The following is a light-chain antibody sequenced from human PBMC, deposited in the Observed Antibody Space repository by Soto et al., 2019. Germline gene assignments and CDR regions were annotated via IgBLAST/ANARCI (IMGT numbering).Light chain of an antibody. CDR2: GAS. CDR1: QSVSSN. J-gene: IGKJ1*01. CDR3: QQYGSSRT. Sequence: EIVLTQSPSILSVSPWERATRSCRVSQSVSSNLAWYQQKPGQAPRLLIYGASSRASGIPDRFSGSGSGTDFTLTISRLEPEDFAVYYCQQYGSSRTFGQGTKVDIK. V-gene: IGKV3-20*01.